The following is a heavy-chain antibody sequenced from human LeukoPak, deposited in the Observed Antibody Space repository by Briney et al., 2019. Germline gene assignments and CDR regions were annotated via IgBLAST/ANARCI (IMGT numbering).Heavy chain of an antibody. CDR3: ARAYSGSYGDAEYFQH. Sequence: ASVKVSCKASGYTFTSYGISWVRQAPGQGREGMGWISAYNGNTNYAQKLQGRVTMTTDTSTSTAYMELRSLRSDDTAVYYCARAYSGSYGDAEYFQHWGQGTLVTVSS. CDR1: GYTFTSYG. V-gene: IGHV1-18*01. CDR2: ISAYNGNT. D-gene: IGHD1-26*01. J-gene: IGHJ1*01.